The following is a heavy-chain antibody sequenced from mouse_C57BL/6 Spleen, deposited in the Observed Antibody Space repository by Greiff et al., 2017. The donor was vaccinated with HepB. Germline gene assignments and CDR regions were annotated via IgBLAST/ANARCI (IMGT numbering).Heavy chain of an antibody. CDR3: ATGGYGNFFAY. Sequence: QVHVKQSGAELVRPGASVKLSCKASGYTFTDYYINWVKQRPGQGLEWIARIYPGSGNTYYNEKFKGKATLTAEKSSSTAYMQLSSLTSEDSAVYFCATGGYGNFFAYWGQGTLVTVSA. CDR1: GYTFTDYY. CDR2: IYPGSGNT. J-gene: IGHJ3*01. V-gene: IGHV1-76*01. D-gene: IGHD2-1*01.